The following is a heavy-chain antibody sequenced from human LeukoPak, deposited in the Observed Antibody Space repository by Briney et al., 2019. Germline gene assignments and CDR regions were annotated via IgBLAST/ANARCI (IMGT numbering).Heavy chain of an antibody. CDR3: ARRQVTSGTKYFDF. D-gene: IGHD3-10*01. Sequence: KASETLSLTCTVSGVSISGGSFYWGWIRQPPGKGLEWMGIIHYSGATYSNPSLKSRVTISIDTSKNQLSLKLSSVTAADTAVYYCARRQVTSGTKYFDFWGQGTLVTVSS. CDR1: GVSISGGSFY. J-gene: IGHJ4*02. V-gene: IGHV4-39*01. CDR2: IHYSGAT.